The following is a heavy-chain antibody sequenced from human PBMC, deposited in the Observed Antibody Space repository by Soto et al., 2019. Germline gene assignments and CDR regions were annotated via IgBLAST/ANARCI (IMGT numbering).Heavy chain of an antibody. D-gene: IGHD3-9*01. CDR3: ARSAGYYFDCPDY. J-gene: IGHJ4*02. CDR2: IPYDGSNK. CDR1: GFIFSDYA. Sequence: PGGSLRLSCAASGFIFSDYAMHWVRQTPGKGLEWVAVIPYDGSNKHYADSVKGRFSVSRDNSMNTLYLQMSSLRAEDTAVYYCARSAGYYFDCPDYWGQGTPVTVSS. V-gene: IGHV3-30-3*01.